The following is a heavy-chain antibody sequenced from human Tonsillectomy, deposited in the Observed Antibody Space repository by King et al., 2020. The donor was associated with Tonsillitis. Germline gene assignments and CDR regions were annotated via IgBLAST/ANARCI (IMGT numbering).Heavy chain of an antibody. J-gene: IGHJ6*02. Sequence: VQLVQSGGGLVKTGGSLRISCAASGFTFSNAWMSWVRQAPGKGLEWVGRIKSKTDGGTTDYAAPVKGRFTISRDDSKNTLYLQMNSLKIEDTAVYYCTTVSWSYLAIRRGYYGLDVWCQGTTVTVSS. D-gene: IGHD1-26*01. CDR1: GFTFSNAW. V-gene: IGHV3-15*01. CDR3: TTVSWSYLAIRRGYYGLDV. CDR2: IKSKTDGGTT.